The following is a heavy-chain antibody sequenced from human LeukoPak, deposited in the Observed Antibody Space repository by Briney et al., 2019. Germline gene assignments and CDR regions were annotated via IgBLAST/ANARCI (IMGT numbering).Heavy chain of an antibody. Sequence: ASVKVSCKVSGYTLTELSMHWVRQAPGKGLEWMGGFDPEDGETIYAQKFQGRVTMTEDTSTDTAYMELSSLRSEDTAVYYCATPWPILTGYYRPHAFDIWGQGTMVTVSS. CDR3: ATPWPILTGYYRPHAFDI. CDR1: GYTLTELS. V-gene: IGHV1-24*01. D-gene: IGHD3-9*01. J-gene: IGHJ3*02. CDR2: FDPEDGET.